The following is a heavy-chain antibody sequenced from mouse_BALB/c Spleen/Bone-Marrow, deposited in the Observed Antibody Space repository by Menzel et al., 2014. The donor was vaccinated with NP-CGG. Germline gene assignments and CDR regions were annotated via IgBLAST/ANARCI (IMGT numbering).Heavy chain of an antibody. CDR3: TTLARNNFDY. CDR2: IHPGNSDT. V-gene: IGHV1-5*01. D-gene: IGHD3-1*01. CDR1: GYTFSNYW. J-gene: IGHJ2*01. Sequence: VQLQQSGTVLAGPGAAVKMSCKASGYTFSNYWMHWIKKRPGQGLEWIGTIHPGNSDTTYNQKFKGKAKLTAVTSTSTAYMELSSLTNEDSAVYYCTTLARNNFDYWGQGTTLTVSS.